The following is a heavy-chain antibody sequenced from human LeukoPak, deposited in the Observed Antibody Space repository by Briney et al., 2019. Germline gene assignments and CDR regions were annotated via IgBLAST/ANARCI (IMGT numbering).Heavy chain of an antibody. CDR2: INHSGST. V-gene: IGHV4-34*01. CDR3: ARGRPPTRIVLSRRNWFDP. Sequence: PSETLSLTCAVYGGSFSGYYWSWIRQPPGKGLEWIGEINHSGSTNYNPSLKSRVTISVDTSKNQFSLKLSSVTAADTAVYYCARGRPPTRIVLSRRNWFDPWGQGTLVTVSS. D-gene: IGHD2-8*01. J-gene: IGHJ5*02. CDR1: GGSFSGYY.